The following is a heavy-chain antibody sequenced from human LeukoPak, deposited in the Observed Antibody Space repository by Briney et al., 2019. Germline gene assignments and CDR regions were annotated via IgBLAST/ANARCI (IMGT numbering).Heavy chain of an antibody. CDR2: IYTSGST. D-gene: IGHD6-13*01. J-gene: IGHJ4*02. V-gene: IGHV4-61*02. CDR1: GGSISSGDYY. CDR3: ARAQYSSSWYYDY. Sequence: SETLSLTCTVSGGSISSGDYYWSWIRQPPGKGLEWIGRIYTSGSTNYNPSLKSRVTISVDTSKNQFSLKLSSVTAADTAVYYCARAQYSSSWYYDYWGQGTLVTVSS.